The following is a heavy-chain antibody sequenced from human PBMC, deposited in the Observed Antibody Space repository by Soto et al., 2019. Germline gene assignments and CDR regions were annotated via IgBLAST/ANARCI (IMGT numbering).Heavy chain of an antibody. CDR3: ARDLVDYYDFWSGYPVVYYYYGMDV. J-gene: IGHJ6*01. V-gene: IGHV1-18*01. CDR2: ISAYNGNT. CDR1: GYTFSSYG. Sequence: ASVKVSCKASGYTFSSYGISWVRQAPGQGLEWMGWISAYNGNTNYAQKLQGRVTMTTDTSTSTAYMELRSLRSDDTAVYYCARDLVDYYDFWSGYPVVYYYYGMDVWGQGTTVAVSS. D-gene: IGHD3-3*01.